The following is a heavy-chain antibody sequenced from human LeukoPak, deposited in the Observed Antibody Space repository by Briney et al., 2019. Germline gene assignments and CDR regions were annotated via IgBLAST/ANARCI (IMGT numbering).Heavy chain of an antibody. D-gene: IGHD2-15*01. Sequence: GGSLRLSCAASGFSLSIYDMVWVRQAPGKGLEWIASTGLSSSYIGYADSVKGRFTISRDNGENSVYLQMNSLRAEDTAVYFCARERSYCSGATCSLDLWGQGTLVTVSS. V-gene: IGHV3-21*01. CDR1: GFSLSIYD. J-gene: IGHJ5*02. CDR3: ARERSYCSGATCSLDL. CDR2: TGLSSSYI.